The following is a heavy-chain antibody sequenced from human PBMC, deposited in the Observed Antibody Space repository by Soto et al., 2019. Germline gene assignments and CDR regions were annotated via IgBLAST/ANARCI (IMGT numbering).Heavy chain of an antibody. Sequence: SETLSLTCTVSGGSVSSGSYYWSWIRQPPGKGLEWIGYIYYSGSTNYNPSLKSRVTISVDTSKNQFSLKLSSVTAADTAVYYCARDQSGDFWSGYYKYYYYYGMDVWGQGTTVTVSS. V-gene: IGHV4-61*01. J-gene: IGHJ6*02. CDR3: ARDQSGDFWSGYYKYYYYYGMDV. CDR1: GGSVSSGSYY. D-gene: IGHD3-3*01. CDR2: IYYSGST.